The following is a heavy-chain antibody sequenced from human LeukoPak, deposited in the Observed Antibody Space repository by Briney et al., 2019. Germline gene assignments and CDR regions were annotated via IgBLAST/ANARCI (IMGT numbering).Heavy chain of an antibody. CDR2: FDPEDGET. CDR1: GYTLTELS. V-gene: IGHV1-24*01. J-gene: IGHJ4*02. Sequence: GASVKVSFKVSGYTLTELSMHWVRQAPGKGLEWMGGFDPEDGETIYAQKFQGRVTMTEDTSTDTAYMELSSLRSEDTAVYYCATGGVRFLEWLLKGWGQGTLVTVSS. CDR3: ATGGVRFLEWLLKG. D-gene: IGHD3-3*01.